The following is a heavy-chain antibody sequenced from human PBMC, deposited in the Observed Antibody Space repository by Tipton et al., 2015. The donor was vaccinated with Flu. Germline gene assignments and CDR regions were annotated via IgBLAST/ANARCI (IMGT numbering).Heavy chain of an antibody. Sequence: TLSLTFTVSGVSISSGSFYWSWIRQPAGKGLEWLGHFYTSGNTNYSPSLKSRITISVDTSKNQFSLKLSSVTAADTAVYYCVREDSSSWYVSRWFDPWGQGALVTVSS. CDR3: VREDSSSWYVSRWFDP. CDR2: FYTSGNT. CDR1: GVSISSGSFY. J-gene: IGHJ5*02. D-gene: IGHD6-13*01. V-gene: IGHV4-61*09.